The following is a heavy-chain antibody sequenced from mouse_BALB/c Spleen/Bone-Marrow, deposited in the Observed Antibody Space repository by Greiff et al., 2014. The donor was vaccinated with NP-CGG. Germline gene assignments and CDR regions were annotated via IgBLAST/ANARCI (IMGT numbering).Heavy chain of an antibody. J-gene: IGHJ2*01. V-gene: IGHV1-80*01. Sequence: VQRVESGAELVRPGSSVKTSCKASGYAFSTYWMNWVKQRPGQGLEWIGQIYPGDGDTNYNEKFKGKATLTADKSSSTASIQLSSLTSEDSAVYFCARVGFSFDYWGQGTTLTVSS. CDR3: ARVGFSFDY. CDR2: IYPGDGDT. CDR1: GYAFSTYW. D-gene: IGHD3-1*01.